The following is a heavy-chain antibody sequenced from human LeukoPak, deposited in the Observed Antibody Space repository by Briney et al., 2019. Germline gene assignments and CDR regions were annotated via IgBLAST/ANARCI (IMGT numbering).Heavy chain of an antibody. J-gene: IGHJ3*02. CDR3: AKTYYYDSSGHDAFDI. D-gene: IGHD3-22*01. V-gene: IGHV3-23*01. CDR2: ISRSGGST. CDR1: GFTFSSYA. Sequence: GGSLRLSCAASGFTFSSYAMSWVRQAPGKGLEWVSAISRSGGSTYYADSVKGRFTISRDNSKNTLYLQMNSLRAEDTAVYYCAKTYYYDSSGHDAFDIWGQGTMVTVSS.